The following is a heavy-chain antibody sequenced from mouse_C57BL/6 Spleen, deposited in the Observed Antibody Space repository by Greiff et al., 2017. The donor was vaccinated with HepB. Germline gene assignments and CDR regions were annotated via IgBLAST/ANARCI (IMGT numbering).Heavy chain of an antibody. J-gene: IGHJ2*01. V-gene: IGHV1-4*01. D-gene: IGHD1-3*01. CDR1: GYTFTSYT. Sequence: VQLQQSGAELARPGASVKMSCKASGYTFTSYTMHWVKQRPGQGLEWIGYINPSSGYTKYNQKFKDKATLTADKSSSTAYMQLRSLTSEDSAVYYCARSGVLDYFDYWGQGTTLTVAS. CDR2: INPSSGYT. CDR3: ARSGVLDYFDY.